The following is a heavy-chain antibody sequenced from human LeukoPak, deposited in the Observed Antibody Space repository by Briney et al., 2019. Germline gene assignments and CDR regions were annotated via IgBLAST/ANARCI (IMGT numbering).Heavy chain of an antibody. CDR3: ARSDSNYDY. CDR1: GGTFSSYA. J-gene: IGHJ4*02. D-gene: IGHD4-11*01. V-gene: IGHV1-69*04. Sequence: GASVKVSCKASGGTFSSYAISWVRQAPGQGLEWMGRIIPILGIANYAQKFQGRVTMTRDTSTSTVYMELSSLRSEDTAVYYCARSDSNYDYWGQGTLVTVSS. CDR2: IIPILGIA.